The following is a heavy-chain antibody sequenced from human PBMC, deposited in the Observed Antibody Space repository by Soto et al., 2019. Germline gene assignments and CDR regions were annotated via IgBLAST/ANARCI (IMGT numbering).Heavy chain of an antibody. CDR1: GHTFTIYD. D-gene: IGHD3-16*02. Sequence: ASVKVSSKASGHTFTIYDINWVRQGIGQGLERMGWMNTKSDNTGYAQKFQGRVTITRNTSISTANMELNSLTSEDTAVYFCAGRYSGTKVNWFDPWGRGTLVTVSS. CDR2: MNTKSDNT. J-gene: IGHJ5*02. CDR3: AGRYSGTKVNWFDP. V-gene: IGHV1-8*01.